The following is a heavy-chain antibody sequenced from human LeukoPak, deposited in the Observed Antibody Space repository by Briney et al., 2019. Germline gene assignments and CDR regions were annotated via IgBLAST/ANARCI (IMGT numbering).Heavy chain of an antibody. Sequence: GGSLRLSCAASGFTFSNYAMRWVRQAPGKGLEWVSGISGSGGSTYYADSVKGRFTISRDNSKNTLYLQMNSLRAEDTAVYYCAKDRATMIVVVITTPFDYWGQGTLVTVSS. CDR2: ISGSGGST. J-gene: IGHJ4*02. D-gene: IGHD3-22*01. CDR1: GFTFSNYA. CDR3: AKDRATMIVVVITTPFDY. V-gene: IGHV3-23*01.